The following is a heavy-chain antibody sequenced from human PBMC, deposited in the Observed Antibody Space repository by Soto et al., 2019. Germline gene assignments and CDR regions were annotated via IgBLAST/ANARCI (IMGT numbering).Heavy chain of an antibody. J-gene: IGHJ4*02. Sequence: SVKVSCKASGGTFGSQGIAWVRQAPGQGLEWMGGFIAMLGTPTYAKKVQGRATISADESLTSSYLELRSLRSEDTGVYFCARGAMANFDYWGQGTLVTVSS. CDR2: FIAMLGTP. CDR3: ARGAMANFDY. CDR1: GGTFGSQG. D-gene: IGHD5-18*01. V-gene: IGHV1-69*13.